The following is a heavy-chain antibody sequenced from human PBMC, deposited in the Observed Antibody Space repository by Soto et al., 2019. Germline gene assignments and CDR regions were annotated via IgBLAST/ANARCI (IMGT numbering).Heavy chain of an antibody. D-gene: IGHD3-3*01. CDR1: GGSISSYY. CDR3: ARGLTLFGVVIHGMDV. V-gene: IGHV4-59*01. J-gene: IGHJ6*02. Sequence: SETLSLTCTVSGGSISSYYWSWIRQPPGKGLEWIGYIYYSGSTNYNPSLKSRVTISVDTSKNQFSLKLSSVTAADTAVYYCARGLTLFGVVIHGMDVWGQGTTVTVSS. CDR2: IYYSGST.